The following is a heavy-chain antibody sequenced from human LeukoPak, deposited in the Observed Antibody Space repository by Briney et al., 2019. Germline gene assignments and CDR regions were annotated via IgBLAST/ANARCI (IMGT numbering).Heavy chain of an antibody. CDR2: ISAYNGNT. D-gene: IGHD3-3*01. J-gene: IGHJ6*02. CDR3: ARASITIFGVVKLYYYGMDV. Sequence: ASVKVSCKASGYTFTSYGISWVRQAPGQGLEWMGWISAYNGNTNYAQKLQGRVTMTTDTSTSTAYMELRSLRPDDTAVYYCARASITIFGVVKLYYYGMDVWGQGTTVTVSS. CDR1: GYTFTSYG. V-gene: IGHV1-18*01.